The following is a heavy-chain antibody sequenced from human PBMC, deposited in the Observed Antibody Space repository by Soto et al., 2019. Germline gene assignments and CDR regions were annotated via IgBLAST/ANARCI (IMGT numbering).Heavy chain of an antibody. J-gene: IGHJ6*02. CDR2: INAGNGNT. Sequence: ASVKVSCTASGYTFTSYAMHWVRQAPGQRLEWMGWINAGNGNTKYSQKFQGRVTITRDTSASTAYMELSSLRSEDTAVYYCARGGPTYYYYGMDVWGQGTTVTVSS. V-gene: IGHV1-3*01. CDR1: GYTFTSYA. CDR3: ARGGPTYYYYGMDV.